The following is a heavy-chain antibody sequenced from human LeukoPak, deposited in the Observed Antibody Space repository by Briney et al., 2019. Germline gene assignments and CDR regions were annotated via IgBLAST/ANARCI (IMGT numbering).Heavy chain of an antibody. D-gene: IGHD6-13*01. CDR2: ISAYNGNT. J-gene: IGHJ4*02. Sequence: ASVKVSCKSSGYTFTSYCISWVRQAPAKGLEWMGWISAYNGNTNYAQKLQGRVTMTTDTSTSTAYMELRSLRSDDTAVYYCARDDVAAAGVGLDYWGQGTLVTVSS. CDR3: ARDDVAAAGVGLDY. CDR1: GYTFTSYC. V-gene: IGHV1-18*01.